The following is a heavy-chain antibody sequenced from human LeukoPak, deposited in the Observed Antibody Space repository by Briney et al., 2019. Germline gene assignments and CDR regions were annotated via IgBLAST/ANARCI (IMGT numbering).Heavy chain of an antibody. V-gene: IGHV4-59*02. CDR2: LYHTGIT. J-gene: IGHJ4*02. Sequence: SDTLSLTCNVSGGPVTSHYWNWIRRPPGKGLEWIGYLYHTGITKYNPSLKSRVSMSVDTSKNQFFLKVNSVTAADTAVYHCVRSVDYFDNTGPHMMFDYWGQGSLVTVSS. CDR1: GGPVTSHY. CDR3: VRSVDYFDNTGPHMMFDY. D-gene: IGHD3-22*01.